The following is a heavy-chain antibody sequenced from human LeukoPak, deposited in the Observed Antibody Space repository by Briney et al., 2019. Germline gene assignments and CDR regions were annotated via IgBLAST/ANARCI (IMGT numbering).Heavy chain of an antibody. D-gene: IGHD2-2*01. CDR1: GGTFSSYA. V-gene: IGHV1-69*06. Sequence: SVKVSCKASGGTFSSYAISWVRQAPGQGLEWMGGIIPIFGTANYAQKFQGRVTITAEKSTSTAYMELSSLRSEDTAVYYCAGGDIVVVPAAIPYYYYGMDVWGKGTTVTVSS. CDR2: IIPIFGTA. J-gene: IGHJ6*04. CDR3: AGGDIVVVPAAIPYYYYGMDV.